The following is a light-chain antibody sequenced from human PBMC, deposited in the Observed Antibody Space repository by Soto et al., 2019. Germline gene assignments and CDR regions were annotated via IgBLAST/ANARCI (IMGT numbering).Light chain of an antibody. J-gene: IGLJ1*01. V-gene: IGLV2-14*01. CDR1: SSDLGGYNF. CDR2: QVS. CDR3: CSYTSSSPYV. Sequence: QSVLTQPASVSGSPGQSITISCTGTSSDLGGYNFVSWYQHHPGKAPKLMIYQVSNRPSGVSNRFSSSKSGNTASLTISGLQAEDEADYYCCSYTSSSPYVFGTGTKLTVL.